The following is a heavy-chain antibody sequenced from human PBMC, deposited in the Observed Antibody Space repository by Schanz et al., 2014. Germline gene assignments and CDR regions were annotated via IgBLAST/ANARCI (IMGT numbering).Heavy chain of an antibody. V-gene: IGHV3-7*01. Sequence: VQLVESGGGVVQPGGSLRLCCVASGFTFSRYWMTWVRQAPGKGLEWVANIKQDGSAKNYVDSVKGRFTISRDNPKNSLCLQMNSLRAEDTALYYCARDFGSSITVLRGASHGMGVWGQGTTVTVSS. CDR1: GFTFSRYW. D-gene: IGHD3-10*01. CDR2: IKQDGSAK. J-gene: IGHJ6*02. CDR3: ARDFGSSITVLRGASHGMGV.